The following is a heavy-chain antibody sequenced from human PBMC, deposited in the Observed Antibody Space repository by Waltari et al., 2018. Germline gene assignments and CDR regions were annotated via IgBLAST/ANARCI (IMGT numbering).Heavy chain of an antibody. Sequence: HLVESGGGEVQPGRSLRLSCAASTFSFNDYTIHWVRQTPGKGMQWEGLIPYDGNNKKHSDTVKGRFTISRDTSKNTVSLQMSSLRVADTGLYFCARSLTTSTWRSTFYYSRLDVWGRGTTVTVSS. CDR2: IPYDGNNK. CDR3: ARSLTTSTWRSTFYYSRLDV. V-gene: IGHV3-30*04. D-gene: IGHD1-26*01. J-gene: IGHJ6*02. CDR1: TFSFNDYT.